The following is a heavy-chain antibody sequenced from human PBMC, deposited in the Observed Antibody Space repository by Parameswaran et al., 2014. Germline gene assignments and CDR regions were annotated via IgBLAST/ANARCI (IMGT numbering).Heavy chain of an antibody. CDR2: IYYSGST. CDR3: ARRGSGWYYFDY. J-gene: IGHJ4*02. CDR1: GGSISSYY. V-gene: IGHV4-59*08. D-gene: IGHD6-19*01. Sequence: SETLSLTCTVSGGSISSYYWSWIRQPPGKGLEWIGYIYYSGSTNYNPSLKSRVTISVDTSKNQFSLKLSSVTAADTAVYYCARRGSGWYYFDYWGQGTLVTVSS.